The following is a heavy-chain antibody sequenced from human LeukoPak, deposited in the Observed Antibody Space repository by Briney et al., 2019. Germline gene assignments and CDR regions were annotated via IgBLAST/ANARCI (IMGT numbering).Heavy chain of an antibody. V-gene: IGHV3-23*01. CDR1: GFTFSNHG. CDR3: AKGLDILTGYYLFDY. Sequence: GGSLRLSCAASGFTFSNHGMNWVRQAPGKGLEWVSGISPSGDITYYADSVKGRFTISRDNSKNTLYLQMNSLRAEDTAVYYCAKGLDILTGYYLFDYWGRGTLVTVS. J-gene: IGHJ4*02. CDR2: ISPSGDIT. D-gene: IGHD3-9*01.